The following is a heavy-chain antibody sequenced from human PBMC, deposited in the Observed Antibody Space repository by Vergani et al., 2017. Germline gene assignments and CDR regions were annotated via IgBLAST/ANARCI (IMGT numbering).Heavy chain of an antibody. V-gene: IGHV3-23*01. J-gene: IGHJ5*02. CDR2: ISGSGGRT. CDR1: GFTFSSYA. D-gene: IGHD3-9*01. CDR3: AKETRMLTGYYRDL. Sequence: EVQLLESGGGLVQPGGSLRLSCAASGFTFSSYAMSWVRQASGKGLEWVSGISGSGGRTNYGDSVKGRFSISRDNSKNTLYLQMNTLRAEDTAVYYCAKETRMLTGYYRDLWGQGTLVTVSS.